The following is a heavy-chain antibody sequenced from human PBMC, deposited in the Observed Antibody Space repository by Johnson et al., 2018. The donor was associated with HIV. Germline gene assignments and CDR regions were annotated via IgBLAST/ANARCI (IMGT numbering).Heavy chain of an antibody. J-gene: IGHJ3*01. Sequence: VQLVESGGGVVQPGRSLRLSCAASGFTFSSYEMNWVRQAPGKGLEWVSYISSSGSTIYYADSVKGRFTISRDNAKNSLFLQMNSLRAEDTAVYYCAKGDWNDVQDAFDLWGQGTMVTVSS. CDR3: AKGDWNDVQDAFDL. CDR1: GFTFSSYE. D-gene: IGHD1-1*01. V-gene: IGHV3-48*03. CDR2: ISSSGSTI.